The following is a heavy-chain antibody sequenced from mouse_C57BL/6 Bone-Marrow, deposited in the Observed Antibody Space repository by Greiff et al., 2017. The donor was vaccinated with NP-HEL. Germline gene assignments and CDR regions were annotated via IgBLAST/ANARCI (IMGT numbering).Heavy chain of an antibody. CDR2: IYPGSGNT. Sequence: QVQLQQSGAELVRPGASVKLSCKASGYTFTDYYINWVKQRPGPGLEWIARIYPGSGNTYYNEKFKGKATLTAEKSSSTAYMQLSSLTSEDSAVYFCAKRTRYYFDYWGQGTTLTVSS. J-gene: IGHJ2*01. D-gene: IGHD1-1*01. CDR1: GYTFTDYY. CDR3: AKRTRYYFDY. V-gene: IGHV1-76*01.